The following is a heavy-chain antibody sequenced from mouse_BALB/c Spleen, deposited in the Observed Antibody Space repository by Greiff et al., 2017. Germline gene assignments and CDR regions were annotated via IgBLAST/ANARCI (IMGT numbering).Heavy chain of an antibody. CDR2: ISCYNGAT. V-gene: IGHV1S34*01. CDR3: ARGTGNYVGAMDY. Sequence: LVKTGASVKISCKASGYSFTGYYMHWVKQSHGKSLEWIGYISCYNGATSYNQKFKGKATFTVDTSSSTAYMQFNSLTSEDSAVYYCARGTGNYVGAMDYWGQGTTLTVSS. CDR1: GYSFTGYY. J-gene: IGHJ2*01. D-gene: IGHD2-1*01.